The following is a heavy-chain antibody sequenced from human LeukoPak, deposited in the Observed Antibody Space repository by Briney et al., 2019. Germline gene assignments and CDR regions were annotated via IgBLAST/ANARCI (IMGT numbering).Heavy chain of an antibody. Sequence: ASVKVSCKASGGTFSSYAISWARQAPGQGLEWMGGIIPIFGTANYAQKFQGRVTITTDESTSTAYMELSSLRSEDTAVYYCASSVGSSSYYYYYMDAWGKGTTVTVSS. CDR3: ASSVGSSSYYYYYMDA. V-gene: IGHV1-69*05. J-gene: IGHJ6*03. CDR1: GGTFSSYA. CDR2: IIPIFGTA. D-gene: IGHD6-6*01.